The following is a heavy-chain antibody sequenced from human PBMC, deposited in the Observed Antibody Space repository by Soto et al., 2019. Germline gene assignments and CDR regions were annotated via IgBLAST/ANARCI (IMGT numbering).Heavy chain of an antibody. Sequence: QLQLVQSGAEVKKPGDSVKLSCKVSGNTFTTYTIHWIRQAPGQRLEWMGCISGGSGNRKYSQKLQGIATITWETSARTAYVDMSRLRSEDTAVYLCARDLGLDYGGQGTLVTVS. D-gene: IGHD7-27*01. CDR3: ARDLGLDY. V-gene: IGHV1-3*01. J-gene: IGHJ4*02. CDR2: ISGGSGNR. CDR1: GNTFTTYT.